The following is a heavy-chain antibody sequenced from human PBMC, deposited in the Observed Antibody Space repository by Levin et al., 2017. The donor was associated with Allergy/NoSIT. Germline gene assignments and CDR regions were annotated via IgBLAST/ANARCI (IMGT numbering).Heavy chain of an antibody. D-gene: IGHD5-12*01. J-gene: IGHJ4*02. CDR3: ASLPIVTKTRGIDY. Sequence: KSGGSLRLSCAASGFTFSDYTMNWVRQAPGKGLEWVASISKTGNDIYYADSMEGRFTVSRDNAENSLYLQLNSLRAEDTAVYFCASLPIVTKTRGIDYWGQGTLVTVSS. CDR1: GFTFSDYT. V-gene: IGHV3-21*06. CDR2: ISKTGNDI.